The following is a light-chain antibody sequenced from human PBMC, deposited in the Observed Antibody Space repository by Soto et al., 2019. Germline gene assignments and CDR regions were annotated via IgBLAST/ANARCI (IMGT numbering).Light chain of an antibody. CDR3: QERTNWWT. CDR2: DAS. Sequence: EIVLTQSPATLSLSPGERATLSCRASQSVSSYLAWYQQKPGQAPRLLIHDASNRATGIPARFSGSGSGTDFTLTISRLEPNVFAVYDRQERTNWWTFGQGTKVAIK. V-gene: IGKV3-11*01. J-gene: IGKJ1*01. CDR1: QSVSSY.